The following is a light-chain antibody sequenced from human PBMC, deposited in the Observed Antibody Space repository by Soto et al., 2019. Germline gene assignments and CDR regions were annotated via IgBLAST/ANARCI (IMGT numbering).Light chain of an antibody. CDR2: DAS. V-gene: IGKV3-20*01. J-gene: IGKJ5*01. CDR3: QQYGSSIT. Sequence: EIVLTQSPATLSLSPGERATLSCRASQSINRHLAWYRQKPGQAPRLLIYDASSRATGIPDRFSGSGSGTDFTLTISRLEPEDFAVYYCQQYGSSITFGQGTRLEIK. CDR1: QSINRH.